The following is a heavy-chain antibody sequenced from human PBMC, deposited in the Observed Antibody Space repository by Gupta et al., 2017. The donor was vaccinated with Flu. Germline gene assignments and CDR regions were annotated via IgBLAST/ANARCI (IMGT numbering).Heavy chain of an antibody. V-gene: IGHV1-3*01. CDR2: INAGNGNT. CDR3: GRERRRITMIVVDNAFDS. Sequence: GREAPGQRLEWKGWINAGNGNTKYSQKFRGRGTITRDTSARTAYMELSSLRSEDTAVYYCGRERRRITMIVVDNAFDSWGQGTRVTVSS. D-gene: IGHD3-22*01. J-gene: IGHJ3*02.